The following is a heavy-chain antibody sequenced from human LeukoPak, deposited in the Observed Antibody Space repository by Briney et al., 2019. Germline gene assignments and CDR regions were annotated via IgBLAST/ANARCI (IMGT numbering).Heavy chain of an antibody. J-gene: IGHJ5*02. CDR1: GGSISIGGYY. CDR3: ARATTDYGDYMYNWFDP. CDR2: IYYSGST. V-gene: IGHV4-31*03. Sequence: SQTLSLTCTVSGGSISIGGYYWSWIRQHPGKGLEWIGYIYYSGSTYYNPSLKSRVTISVDTSKNQFSLKLSSVTAADTAVYYCARATTDYGDYMYNWFDPWGQGTLVTVSS. D-gene: IGHD4-17*01.